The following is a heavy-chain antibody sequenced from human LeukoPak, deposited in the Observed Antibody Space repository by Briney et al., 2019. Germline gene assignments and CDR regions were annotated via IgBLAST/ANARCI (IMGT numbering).Heavy chain of an antibody. CDR1: GGSFSGYY. J-gene: IGHJ4*02. D-gene: IGHD3-22*01. CDR3: ARGSRYYDSSGYYSWLDY. Sequence: PSETLSLTCAVYGGSFSGYYWSWIRQPPGKGLEWIGEINHSGSTNYNPSLKSRVTISVDTSKNQFSLKLSSVTAVDTAVYYCARGSRYYDSSGYYSWLDYWGQGTLVTVSS. V-gene: IGHV4-34*01. CDR2: INHSGST.